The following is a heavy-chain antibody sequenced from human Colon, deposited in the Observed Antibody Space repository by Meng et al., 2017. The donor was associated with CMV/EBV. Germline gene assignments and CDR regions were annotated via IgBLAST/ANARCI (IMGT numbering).Heavy chain of an antibody. Sequence: SGKASGDTFTGYKSHWLRHGPGQGLEWMGWINPNMGGPTYAQKFKGRVTVTRDTSISTVYMEVNSLTSDDTAVYYCARAGDDYFDLWGQGTLVTVSS. CDR2: INPNMGGP. D-gene: IGHD5-24*01. J-gene: IGHJ4*02. CDR3: ARAGDDYFDL. CDR1: GDTFTGYK. V-gene: IGHV1-2*02.